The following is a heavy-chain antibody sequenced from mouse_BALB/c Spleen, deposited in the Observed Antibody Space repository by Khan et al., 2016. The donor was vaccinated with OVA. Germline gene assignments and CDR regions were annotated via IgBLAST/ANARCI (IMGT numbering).Heavy chain of an antibody. CDR2: FLPGSDNT. V-gene: IGHV1-9*01. CDR1: GYTLSNYW. D-gene: IGHD1-1*01. CDR3: ARVKYGSRDYFDS. J-gene: IGHJ2*01. Sequence: QVQLKQSGVELMKPGASVKISCKATGYTLSNYWIEWVKQRPGHGLEWIGEFLPGSDNTTYNGKFKGKATFASDASSNTAYMQLSSLTSEDSAVYFCARVKYGSRDYFDSWGQGTILTVSS.